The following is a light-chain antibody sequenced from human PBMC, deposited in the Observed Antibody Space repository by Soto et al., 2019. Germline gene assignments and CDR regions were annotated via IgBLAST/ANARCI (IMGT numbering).Light chain of an antibody. Sequence: DIQMTQSPSALSASVGDTFTITCRASQSVSGWLAWYQQKPGKAPKLLIYDVSSLESGVPSRFSGSGSGTEFTLAISSLQPDDFATYYCQQYNSYPWTFGQGTKVNIK. CDR3: QQYNSYPWT. J-gene: IGKJ1*01. V-gene: IGKV1-5*01. CDR2: DVS. CDR1: QSVSGW.